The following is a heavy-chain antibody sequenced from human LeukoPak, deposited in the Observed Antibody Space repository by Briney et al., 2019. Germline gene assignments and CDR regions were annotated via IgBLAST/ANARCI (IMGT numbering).Heavy chain of an antibody. V-gene: IGHV3-48*03. J-gene: IGHJ4*02. CDR2: ISSSGSAI. D-gene: IGHD6-19*01. Sequence: GGSLRLSCAVSGLSFRTNAMNWVRQAPGKGLEWVSYISSSGSAIYYTDSVKGRFTISRDNAKNSLYLQMNSLRAEDTAVYYCARDGSGWFDYWGQGTLVTVSS. CDR1: GLSFRTNA. CDR3: ARDGSGWFDY.